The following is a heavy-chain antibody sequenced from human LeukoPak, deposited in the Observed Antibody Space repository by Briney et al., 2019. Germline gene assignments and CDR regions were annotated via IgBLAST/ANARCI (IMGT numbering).Heavy chain of an antibody. J-gene: IGHJ5*02. Sequence: SQTLSLTCTVSGSSISSGGYYWSWIRQHPGKGLEWIGYIYDSGSTYYNPSLKSRVTISVDTSKNQFSLKLSSVTAADTAVYYCARSIAQYNWFDPWGQGTLVTVSS. CDR3: ARSIAQYNWFDP. CDR1: GSSISSGGYY. CDR2: IYDSGST. D-gene: IGHD6-13*01. V-gene: IGHV4-31*03.